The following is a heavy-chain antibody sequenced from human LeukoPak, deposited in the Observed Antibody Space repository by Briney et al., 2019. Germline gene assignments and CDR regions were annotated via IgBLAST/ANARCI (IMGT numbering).Heavy chain of an antibody. CDR2: IYYSGST. J-gene: IGHJ4*02. CDR1: GGSISSSSYY. D-gene: IGHD3-22*01. Sequence: PSETLSLTCTVSGGSISSSSYYWGWIRQPPGKGLEWIGSIYYSGSTYYNPSLKSRVTISVDTSKNQFSLKLSSVTAADTAVYYCATDSSSGGYYDSSGYYNGYWGQGTLVTVSS. CDR3: ATDSSSGGYYDSSGYYNGY. V-gene: IGHV4-39*07.